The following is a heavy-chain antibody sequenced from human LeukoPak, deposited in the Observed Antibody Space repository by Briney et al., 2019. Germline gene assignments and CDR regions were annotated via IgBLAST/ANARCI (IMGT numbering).Heavy chain of an antibody. V-gene: IGHV3-21*01. J-gene: IGHJ4*02. D-gene: IGHD3-22*01. CDR3: ARGDSSGYYSRYYFDY. Sequence: PGGSLRLSCTVSEFTFNTFTMNWVRQAPGKGLEWVSSISSSSGYIYYTDSVKGRFTISRDNAKNSVYLQMNSLRAEDTAVYYCARGDSSGYYSRYYFDYWGQGTLVTVSS. CDR2: ISSSSGYI. CDR1: EFTFNTFT.